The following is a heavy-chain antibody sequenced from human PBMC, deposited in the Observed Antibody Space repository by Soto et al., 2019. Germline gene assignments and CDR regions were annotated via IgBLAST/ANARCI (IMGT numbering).Heavy chain of an antibody. Sequence: QVHLVQSGAEVKEPGASVKVSCKTSGFTFTTHAIHWLRQAPGQRFEWMGWINAGNGNTKYSQTFQDRITITRDTSANTAYMELSSLTFEDRAVYFCARRNSSGPIDHWGQGTLITVPS. CDR2: INAGNGNT. J-gene: IGHJ4*02. D-gene: IGHD3-22*01. CDR3: ARRNSSGPIDH. V-gene: IGHV1-3*01. CDR1: GFTFTTHA.